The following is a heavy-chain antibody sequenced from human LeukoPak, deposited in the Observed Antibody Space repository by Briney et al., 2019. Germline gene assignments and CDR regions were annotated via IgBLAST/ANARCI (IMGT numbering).Heavy chain of an antibody. CDR2: INTDGSST. J-gene: IGHJ4*02. CDR3: ARTGYGYNYFDY. CDR1: GSTVSGFW. Sequence: GGSLRLSCTGSGSTVSGFWMHWVRRAPGQGLVWVAHINTDGSSTNYADSVRGRFTISRDNAKNTLYLQLNSLRAEDTAVYYCARTGYGYNYFDYWGQGTLVTVSS. V-gene: IGHV3-74*01. D-gene: IGHD5-24*01.